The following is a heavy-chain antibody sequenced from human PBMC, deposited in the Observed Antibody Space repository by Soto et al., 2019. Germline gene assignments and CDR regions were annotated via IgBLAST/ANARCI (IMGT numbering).Heavy chain of an antibody. CDR3: AKDPGYGDYEDYFDY. D-gene: IGHD4-17*01. Sequence: QVQLVESGGCVVQPGRSLRLSCAASGFTFSSYGMHWVRQAPGKGLEWVAVISFDGSNKYYADSVQGRFTISRDNSKNTLYLQMNSLRAEDTAVYYCAKDPGYGDYEDYFDYWGQGTLVTVSS. CDR1: GFTFSSYG. V-gene: IGHV3-30*18. CDR2: ISFDGSNK. J-gene: IGHJ4*02.